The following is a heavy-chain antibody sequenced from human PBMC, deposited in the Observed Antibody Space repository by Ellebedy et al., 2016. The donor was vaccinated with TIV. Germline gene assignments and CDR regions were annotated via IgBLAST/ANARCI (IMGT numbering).Heavy chain of an antibody. CDR1: GLTFSSSA. J-gene: IGHJ4*02. Sequence: GGSLRLSXAASGLTFSSSAMSWVRQAPGGGLEWVSFISGDGYSTYYADSVKGRYTISRDDSKSTVFLHMSGRRAEDTAIYYCAKNAYGSRSHFFFQYWGQGALVTVSS. CDR3: AKNAYGSRSHFFFQY. CDR2: ISGDGYST. D-gene: IGHD3-10*01. V-gene: IGHV3-23*01.